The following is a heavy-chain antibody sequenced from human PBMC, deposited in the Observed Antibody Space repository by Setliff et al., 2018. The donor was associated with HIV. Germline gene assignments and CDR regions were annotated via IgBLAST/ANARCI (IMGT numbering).Heavy chain of an antibody. V-gene: IGHV4-38-2*01. D-gene: IGHD3-22*01. Sequence: SETLSLTCAISGYSISTAYYWAWIRQSPGKGLEWIGGFHHSGSAHYNPSLKSRVTISGQTSKNQFSLTLTSVTAADTAIYYCARQGAGYYYDSSDYYAGNGFDMWGQGTMVTVSS. CDR3: ARQGAGYYYDSSDYYAGNGFDM. J-gene: IGHJ3*02. CDR2: FHHSGSA. CDR1: GYSISTAYY.